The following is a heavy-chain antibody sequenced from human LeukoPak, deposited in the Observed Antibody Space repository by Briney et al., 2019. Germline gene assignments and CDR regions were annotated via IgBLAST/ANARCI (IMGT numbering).Heavy chain of an antibody. CDR1: GFTFSSYA. Sequence: GGPLRLSCAASGFTFSSYAMSWVRQAPGKGLEWVSAISGSGGSTYYADSVKGRFTISRDNSKNTLYLQMNSLRAEDTAVYYCANGGIAVAGTAYWGQGTLVTVSS. CDR2: ISGSGGST. J-gene: IGHJ4*02. V-gene: IGHV3-23*01. D-gene: IGHD6-19*01. CDR3: ANGGIAVAGTAY.